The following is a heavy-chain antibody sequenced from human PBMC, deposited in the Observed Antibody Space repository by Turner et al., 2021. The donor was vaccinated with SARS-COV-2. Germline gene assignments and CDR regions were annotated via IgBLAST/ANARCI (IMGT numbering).Heavy chain of an antibody. D-gene: IGHD2-2*01. Sequence: EVQVLESGGTSVQPGGSLRLSCAVSGFLFSNYAMTWVRQAPGRGLGWVCSIFSDGDSTYYADSVKGRFTISRDDSKNTVSLQMNSLRAEDTALYYCAKTRGPVAFHPDSWGQGTLVTVSS. CDR1: GFLFSNYA. CDR3: AKTRGPVAFHPDS. CDR2: IFSDGDST. J-gene: IGHJ4*02. V-gene: IGHV3-23*01.